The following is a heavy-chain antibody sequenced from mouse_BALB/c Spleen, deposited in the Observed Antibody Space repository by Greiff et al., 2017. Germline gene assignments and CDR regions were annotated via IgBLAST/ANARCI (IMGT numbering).Heavy chain of an antibody. CDR3: ARESYYYGSSYEDY. CDR2: ISDGGSYT. D-gene: IGHD1-1*01. CDR1: GFTFSDYY. Sequence: EVQVVESGGGLVKPGGSLKLSCAASGFTFSDYYMYWVRQTPEKRLEWVATISDGGSYTYYPDSVKGRFTISRDNAKNNLYLQMSSLKSEDTAMYYCARESYYYGSSYEDYWGQGTSVTVSS. V-gene: IGHV5-4*02. J-gene: IGHJ4*01.